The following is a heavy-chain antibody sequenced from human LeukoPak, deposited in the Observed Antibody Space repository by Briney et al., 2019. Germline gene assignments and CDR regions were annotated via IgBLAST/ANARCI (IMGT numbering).Heavy chain of an antibody. V-gene: IGHV1-2*02. Sequence: ASVKLSYKASGYTCTGSYMHWVRQAPGQGLEWMGWINPNSGGTNYAQMFQGRVTMTRDTSISTAYMELSRLKSDDTAVYYCAKYYYDSYEGYYFDYWGQGTLVTVSS. CDR1: GYTCTGSY. CDR2: INPNSGGT. CDR3: AKYYYDSYEGYYFDY. D-gene: IGHD3-22*01. J-gene: IGHJ4*02.